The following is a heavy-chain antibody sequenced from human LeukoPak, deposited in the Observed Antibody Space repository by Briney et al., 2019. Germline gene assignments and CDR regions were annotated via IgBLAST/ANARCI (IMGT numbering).Heavy chain of an antibody. Sequence: SETLSLTCTVSGGSISGSSFYWGWIRQPPGKGLEWIGSMYESGSTFYSPFLKSRVTISIDTSKNQFSLKLNSVTAADTAVYFCARHYGLNYYDSSAYEYWGQGTLVTVSS. CDR2: MYESGST. CDR1: GGSISGSSFY. V-gene: IGHV4-39*01. CDR3: ARHYGLNYYDSSAYEY. J-gene: IGHJ4*02. D-gene: IGHD3-22*01.